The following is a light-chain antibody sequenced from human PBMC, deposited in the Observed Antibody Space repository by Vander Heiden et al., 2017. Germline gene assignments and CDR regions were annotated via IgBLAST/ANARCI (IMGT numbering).Light chain of an antibody. CDR1: QSVSSSY. CDR2: GAS. J-gene: IGKJ2*01. V-gene: IGKV3-20*01. Sequence: EIVLTQSPGTLSLSPGERANLPCRASQSVSSSYLAWYQQKPGQAPRLLIYGASSRATGIPDRFIGSGSGTAFTLTISRLEPEDFAVYYCQQYGSSLPYTFGQGTKLEIK. CDR3: QQYGSSLPYT.